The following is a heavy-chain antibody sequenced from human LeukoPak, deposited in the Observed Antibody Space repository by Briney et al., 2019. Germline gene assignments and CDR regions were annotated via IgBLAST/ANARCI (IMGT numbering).Heavy chain of an antibody. J-gene: IGHJ6*03. CDR3: ARSVATRRVYYYYYYMDV. CDR1: GFTVSSNY. D-gene: IGHD5-12*01. V-gene: IGHV3-53*01. Sequence: AGGSLRLSCAASGFTVSSNYMSWVRQAPGKGLEWVSVIYSGGSTYYADSVRGRFTISRDNSKNTLYLQMNSLGAEDTAVYYCARSVATRRVYYYYYYMDVWGKGTTVTVSS. CDR2: IYSGGST.